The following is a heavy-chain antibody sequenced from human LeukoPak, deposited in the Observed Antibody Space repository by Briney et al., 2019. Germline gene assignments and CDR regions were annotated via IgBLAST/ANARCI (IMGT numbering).Heavy chain of an antibody. CDR3: AREGWELNLYYYYYMDV. V-gene: IGHV4-61*02. Sequence: SETLSLTCTVSGGSISSGSYYWSWIRQPAGKGLEWIGRIYTSGTTSYNPSLQSRVTISVDTSKNQFSLNLTSVTAADTAVYYCAREGWELNLYYYYYMDVWGKGTTVTVSS. CDR2: IYTSGTT. D-gene: IGHD1-26*01. J-gene: IGHJ6*03. CDR1: GGSISSGSYY.